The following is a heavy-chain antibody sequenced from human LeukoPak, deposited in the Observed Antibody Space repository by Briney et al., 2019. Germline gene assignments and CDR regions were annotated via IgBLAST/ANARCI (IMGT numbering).Heavy chain of an antibody. J-gene: IGHJ4*02. D-gene: IGHD3-22*01. CDR3: ARGSVVVTPFDY. CDR2: IYHSGST. Sequence: NSSETLSLTCAVSGSSISSGGYSWSWIRQPPGKGLEWIGYIYHSGSTYYNPSLKSRVTISVDRSKNQFSLKLSSVTAADTAVYYCARGSVVVTPFDYWGQGTLVTVSS. CDR1: GSSISSGGYS. V-gene: IGHV4-30-2*01.